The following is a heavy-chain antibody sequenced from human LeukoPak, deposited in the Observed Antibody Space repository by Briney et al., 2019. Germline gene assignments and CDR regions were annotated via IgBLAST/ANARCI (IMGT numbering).Heavy chain of an antibody. J-gene: IGHJ4*02. D-gene: IGHD6-6*01. Sequence: RSQTLSLTCAISGDSVSSKSAAWNWSRQSPSRGLEWLGRTYYRSKWYNDYAVSVKSRITINPDTSKNQFSLQLNSVTPEDTAVYYCARVGGPFSSSSRFDYWGQGTLVTASS. CDR2: TYYRSKWYN. CDR3: ARVGGPFSSSSRFDY. V-gene: IGHV6-1*01. CDR1: GDSVSSKSAA.